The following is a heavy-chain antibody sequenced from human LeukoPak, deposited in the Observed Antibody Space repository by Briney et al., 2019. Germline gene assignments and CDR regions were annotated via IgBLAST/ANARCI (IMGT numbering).Heavy chain of an antibody. Sequence: ASGKVSCKASGYTFTSYGISWVRQAHGQGLEWMGWIIAYNGNPKYAQKLNGGVTMTTETSTSTAYMELRSLRSDDTAVYYCARVPQLPSSLAYWGQGTLVIVSS. D-gene: IGHD1-26*01. CDR3: ARVPQLPSSLAY. CDR1: GYTFTSYG. J-gene: IGHJ4*02. V-gene: IGHV1-18*01. CDR2: IIAYNGNP.